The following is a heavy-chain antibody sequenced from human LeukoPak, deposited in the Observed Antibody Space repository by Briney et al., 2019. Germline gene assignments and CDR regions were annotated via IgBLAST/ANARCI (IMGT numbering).Heavy chain of an antibody. CDR2: IYYSGST. V-gene: IGHV4-39*01. CDR3: ARHQNYERFDP. D-gene: IGHD3-22*01. J-gene: IGHJ5*02. CDR1: GGSISSSSYY. Sequence: SETLSLTCTVSGGSISSSSYYWGWIRQPPGKGLEWIGSIYYSGSTYYNPSLKSRVTISVDTSKNQFSLKLSSVTAADTAVYYCARHQNYERFDPWGQGTLVTVSS.